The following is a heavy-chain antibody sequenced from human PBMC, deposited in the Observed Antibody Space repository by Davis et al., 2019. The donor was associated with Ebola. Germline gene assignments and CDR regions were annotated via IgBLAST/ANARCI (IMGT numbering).Heavy chain of an antibody. J-gene: IGHJ4*02. Sequence: SVKVSCKASGYTFTSYGITWVRQAPGQGLEWMGGIIPIFDTTNYAQKFQGRVTITADESTSTAYMELSSLTSEDTAVYYCARDAARIGAAYWGQGTLVTVSS. CDR2: IIPIFDTT. V-gene: IGHV1-69*13. D-gene: IGHD1-26*01. CDR1: GYTFTSYG. CDR3: ARDAARIGAAY.